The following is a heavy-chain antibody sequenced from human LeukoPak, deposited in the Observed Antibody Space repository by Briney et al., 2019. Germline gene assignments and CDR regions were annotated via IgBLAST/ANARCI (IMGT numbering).Heavy chain of an antibody. J-gene: IGHJ4*02. CDR1: GFTFSSYS. Sequence: RPGGSLRLSCAASGFTFSSYSFHWVRQAPGKGLQWVAVVSYGGTNEYYADSVKGRFTISRDNSKNTLYLLMNSLRAEDTAVYYCARNRGISGWLKWGQGTLVTVSS. CDR2: VSYGGTNE. CDR3: ARNRGISGWLK. D-gene: IGHD6-19*01. V-gene: IGHV3-30*04.